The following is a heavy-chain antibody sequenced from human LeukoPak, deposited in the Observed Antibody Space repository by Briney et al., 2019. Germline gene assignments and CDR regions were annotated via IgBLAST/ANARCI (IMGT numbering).Heavy chain of an antibody. Sequence: GGSLTLSCAASGFTFSSYGMHWVRQAPGKGLEWVAFIRYDGSNKYYADSVKGRFTISRDNSKNTLYLQMNSLRAEDTAVYYCAKDRGVVVPAAKMDFDYWGQGTLVTVSS. CDR1: GFTFSSYG. CDR2: IRYDGSNK. J-gene: IGHJ4*02. V-gene: IGHV3-30*02. D-gene: IGHD2-2*01. CDR3: AKDRGVVVPAAKMDFDY.